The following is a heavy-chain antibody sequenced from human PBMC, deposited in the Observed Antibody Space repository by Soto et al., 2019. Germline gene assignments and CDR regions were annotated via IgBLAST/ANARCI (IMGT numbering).Heavy chain of an antibody. CDR2: FYYSGST. J-gene: IGHJ6*02. D-gene: IGHD3-22*01. V-gene: IGHV4-59*01. CDR3: ARDYYYDNSGNPGAYYYGMDV. CDR1: GGSISSYH. Sequence: SETLSLTCTVSGGSISSYHWSWIRQPPGKGLEWIGYFYYSGSTKYNPSLKSRVTMSADKSKNQFSLRLKSVTAADTAVYWCARDYYYDNSGNPGAYYYGMDVWGQGTTVTVSS.